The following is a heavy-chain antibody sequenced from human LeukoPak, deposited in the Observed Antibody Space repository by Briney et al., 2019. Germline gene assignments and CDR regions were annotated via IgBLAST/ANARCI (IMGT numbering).Heavy chain of an antibody. J-gene: IGHJ4*02. V-gene: IGHV4-39*07. CDR1: GGSISSDSYF. Sequence: SETLSLTCTVSGGSISSDSYFWGWIRQPPGKGLEWIGSIYYSGSTYYNPSLKSRVTISIDTFKNQFSLKVNSVTATDTAVYYCARLAADSNDYWGQGTLITVSS. D-gene: IGHD2-15*01. CDR3: ARLAADSNDY. CDR2: IYYSGST.